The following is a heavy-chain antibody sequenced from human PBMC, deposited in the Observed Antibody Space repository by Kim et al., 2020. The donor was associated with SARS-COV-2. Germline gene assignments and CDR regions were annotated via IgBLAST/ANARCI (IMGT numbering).Heavy chain of an antibody. D-gene: IGHD3-3*01. Sequence: SETLSLTCAVYGGSFSGYYWSWIRQPPGKGLEWIGEINHSGSTNYNPSLKSRVTISVDTSKNQFSLKLSSVTAADTAVYYCARVNRFLEWLSQRGWFDPWGQGTLVTVSS. CDR1: GGSFSGYY. V-gene: IGHV4-34*01. CDR3: ARVNRFLEWLSQRGWFDP. J-gene: IGHJ5*02. CDR2: INHSGST.